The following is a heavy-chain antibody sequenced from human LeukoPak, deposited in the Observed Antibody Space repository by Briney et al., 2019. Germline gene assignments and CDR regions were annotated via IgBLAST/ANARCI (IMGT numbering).Heavy chain of an antibody. J-gene: IGHJ4*02. V-gene: IGHV3-21*01. Sequence: GSLRLSCAASGFTFSSYSMNWVRQAPGKGLEWVSSISSSSSYIYYADSVKGRFTISRDNAKNSLYLQMNSLRAEDTAVYYCARSSDDILTGYYNGLLDYWGQGTLVTVSS. CDR1: GFTFSSYS. CDR2: ISSSSSYI. D-gene: IGHD3-9*01. CDR3: ARSSDDILTGYYNGLLDY.